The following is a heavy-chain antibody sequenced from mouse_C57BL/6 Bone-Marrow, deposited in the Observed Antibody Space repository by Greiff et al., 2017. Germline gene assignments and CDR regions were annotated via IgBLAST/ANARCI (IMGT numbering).Heavy chain of an antibody. CDR2: IDPSDSYT. Sequence: QVQLQQPGAELVKPGASVKLSCKASGYTFTSYWMQWVKQRPGQGLEWIGEIDPSDSYTNYNQKFKGKATLTVDTSSSTAYMQLSSLTSEDSAVYYCAREGLCTTVVAPYYFDYGGQGTTLTVSS. CDR1: GYTFTSYW. D-gene: IGHD1-1*01. V-gene: IGHV1-50*01. CDR3: AREGLCTTVVAPYYFDY. J-gene: IGHJ2*01.